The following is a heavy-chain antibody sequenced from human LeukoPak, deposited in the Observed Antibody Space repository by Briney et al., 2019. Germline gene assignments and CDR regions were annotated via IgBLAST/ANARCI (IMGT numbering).Heavy chain of an antibody. CDR1: GFTFDDYA. V-gene: IGHV3-9*01. J-gene: IGHJ6*03. D-gene: IGHD3-10*01. CDR2: ISWNSGSI. Sequence: GGSLRLSCAASGFTFDDYAMHWVRQAPGKGLEWVSGISWNSGSIGYADSVKGRFTISRDNSKNTLYLQMNSLKAEDTAVYYCASDGAKFGALTYYYYYMDVWGKGTTVTVSS. CDR3: ASDGAKFGALTYYYYYMDV.